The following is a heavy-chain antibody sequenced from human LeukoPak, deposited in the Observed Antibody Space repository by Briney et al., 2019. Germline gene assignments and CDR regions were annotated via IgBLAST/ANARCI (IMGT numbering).Heavy chain of an antibody. CDR3: ARVWCPSGSCDSAFDC. V-gene: IGHV1-3*01. J-gene: IGHJ4*02. D-gene: IGHD2-15*01. Sequence: ASVKVSCKASGYTFTSSAIHWLRQAPGHRLEWLGWINAGNGDAKYSQNFQGRVTFSRDTSASTAYVELSSLRSEDTAVFYCARVWCPSGSCDSAFDCWGQGTLVIVSS. CDR1: GYTFTSSA. CDR2: INAGNGDA.